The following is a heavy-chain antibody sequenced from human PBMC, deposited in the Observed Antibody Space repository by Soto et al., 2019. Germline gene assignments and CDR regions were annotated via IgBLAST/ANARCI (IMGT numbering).Heavy chain of an antibody. V-gene: IGHV4-31*03. CDR1: GGSISSGGYY. CDR3: ATGVVTAATEGCWFHP. Sequence: PSETLSLTCTVSGGSISSGGYYWSWIRQHPGKGLEWIGYIYYSGSTYYNPSLKSRVTISVDTSKNQFSLKLSSVTAADTAVYYCATGVVTAATEGCWFHPWGQATLVTVSS. J-gene: IGHJ5*02. D-gene: IGHD2-2*01. CDR2: IYYSGST.